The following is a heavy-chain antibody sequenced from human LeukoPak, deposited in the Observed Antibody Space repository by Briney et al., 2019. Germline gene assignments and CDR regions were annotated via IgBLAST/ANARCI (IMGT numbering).Heavy chain of an antibody. V-gene: IGHV4-39*07. CDR3: AREGTY. Sequence: SETLSLTCTVSGGSISSSDYYWGWIRQPPGKGLEWIASIYYSGTTHYNPSLKSRVTISVDKSKNQFSLKLSSVTAADTAVYYCAREGTYWGQGTLVTVSS. CDR1: GGSISSSDYY. CDR2: IYYSGTT. D-gene: IGHD1-1*01. J-gene: IGHJ4*02.